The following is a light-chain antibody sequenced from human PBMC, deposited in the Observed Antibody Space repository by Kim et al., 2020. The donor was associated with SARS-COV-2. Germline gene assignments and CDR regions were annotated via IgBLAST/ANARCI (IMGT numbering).Light chain of an antibody. J-gene: IGKJ4*01. Sequence: PGESATLSCRASQSVKCHLGWYQQKPGQAPRLLMYDVSNRATGIPARFSGSGFGTDFTLTISSLEPEDFAVYYCQQHSDWPPSLTFGGGTKVDIK. V-gene: IGKV3-11*01. CDR1: QSVKCH. CDR2: DVS. CDR3: QQHSDWPPSLT.